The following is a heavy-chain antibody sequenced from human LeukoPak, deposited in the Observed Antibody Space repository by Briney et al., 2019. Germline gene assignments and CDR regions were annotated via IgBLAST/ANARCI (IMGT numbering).Heavy chain of an antibody. CDR2: IYPGDSDT. CDR3: ATLIHVQLERLYNWFDP. Sequence: GESLKISCKGSGYSFTSYWIGWVRQMPGKGLEWMGIIYPGDSDTRYSPSFQGQVTISADKSISTAYLQWSSLKASDTAMYYCATLIHVQLERLYNWFDPWGQGTLVTVSS. CDR1: GYSFTSYW. J-gene: IGHJ5*02. V-gene: IGHV5-51*01. D-gene: IGHD1-1*01.